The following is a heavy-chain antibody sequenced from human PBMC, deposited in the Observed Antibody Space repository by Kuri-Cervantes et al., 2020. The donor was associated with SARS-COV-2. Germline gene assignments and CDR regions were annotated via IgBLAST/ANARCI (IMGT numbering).Heavy chain of an antibody. V-gene: IGHV3-23*01. J-gene: IGHJ3*02. Sequence: GESLKISCAASGFTFSSYIMSWVRQAPGKGLEWVSAVGPGGRSTYYADSAKGRFTISRDNSKNTLYLQLNSLRSEDTAIYYCARDRETFRLGDAFDIWGQGTMVTVSS. CDR1: GFTFSSYI. D-gene: IGHD3-3*01. CDR2: VGPGGRST. CDR3: ARDRETFRLGDAFDI.